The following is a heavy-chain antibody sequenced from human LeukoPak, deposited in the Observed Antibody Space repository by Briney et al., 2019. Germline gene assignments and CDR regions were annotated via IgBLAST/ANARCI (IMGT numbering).Heavy chain of an antibody. CDR2: ISSTSNYI. CDR1: GFTFSSYS. J-gene: IGHJ4*02. Sequence: GSLRLSCAASGFTFSSYSMNWVRQAPGKGLEWVSFISSTSNYIYYADSVKGRFTISRDNAKNSLYLQMNSLRAEDTAVYYCARDRYGDYDFDYWGQGTLVTVSS. V-gene: IGHV3-21*01. CDR3: ARDRYGDYDFDY. D-gene: IGHD4-17*01.